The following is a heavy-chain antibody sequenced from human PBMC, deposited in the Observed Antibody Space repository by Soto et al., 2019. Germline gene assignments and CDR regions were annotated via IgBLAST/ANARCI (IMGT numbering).Heavy chain of an antibody. J-gene: IGHJ6*02. CDR1: GYTFTSYA. Sequence: QVPLVQSGAEVKRPGASVKVSCKASGYTFTSYALHWVRQAPGQRLEWMGRIDAGNGNTKYSQKFQGRVTITRDTSANTAYMELSSLRSEDTAVYYCARDLDYYYGMDVWGQGTTVTVSS. CDR3: ARDLDYYYGMDV. V-gene: IGHV1-3*01. CDR2: IDAGNGNT.